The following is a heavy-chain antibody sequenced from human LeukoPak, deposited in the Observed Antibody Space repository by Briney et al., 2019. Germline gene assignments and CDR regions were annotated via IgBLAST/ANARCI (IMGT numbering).Heavy chain of an antibody. J-gene: IGHJ1*01. CDR2: IYSGGST. V-gene: IGHV3-53*01. D-gene: IGHD3-22*01. Sequence: PGGSLRLSCAASGFTVSSNYMSWVRQAPGRGLEWVSVIYSGGSTYYADSVKGRFTISRDNSKNTLYLQMNSLRAEDTAVYYCARGSGYYASYFQHWGQGTLVTVSS. CDR3: ARGSGYYASYFQH. CDR1: GFTVSSNY.